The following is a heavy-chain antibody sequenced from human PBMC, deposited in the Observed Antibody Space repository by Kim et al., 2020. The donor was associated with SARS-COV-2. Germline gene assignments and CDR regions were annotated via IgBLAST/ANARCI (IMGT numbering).Heavy chain of an antibody. D-gene: IGHD2-15*01. CDR2: ISYDGSKK. J-gene: IGHJ4*02. CDR3: ATGGCSGGSCYSDY. Sequence: GGSLRLSCVASGFTFSSYAMHWVRQAPGKGLEWVAAISYDGSKKYCADSVKGRFTISRDNSKNTLYLQMNSLRPEDTAVYYCATGGCSGGSCYSDYWGQGTLVTVSS. CDR1: GFTFSSYA. V-gene: IGHV3-30-3*01.